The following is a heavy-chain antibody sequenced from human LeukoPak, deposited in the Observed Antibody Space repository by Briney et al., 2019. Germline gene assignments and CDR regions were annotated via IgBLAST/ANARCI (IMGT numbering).Heavy chain of an antibody. Sequence: GGSLRLSCAGSGFTFSSSGMSWVRQAPGQGLEGVSGITSGGNTYYAASVKGRFTVSRDNSKKTLFLQMNSLRAEDTALYYCAKAYDSSPAEYWGQGTLVTVSS. CDR3: AKAYDSSPAEY. V-gene: IGHV3-23*01. J-gene: IGHJ4*02. CDR2: ITSGGNT. D-gene: IGHD3-22*01. CDR1: GFTFSSSG.